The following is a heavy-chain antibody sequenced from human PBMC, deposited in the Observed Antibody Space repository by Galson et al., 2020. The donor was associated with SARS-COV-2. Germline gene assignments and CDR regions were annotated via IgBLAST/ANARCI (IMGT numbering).Heavy chain of an antibody. D-gene: IGHD3-10*01. J-gene: IGHJ6*02. Sequence: SQASETLSLTCAVYGGSFSGYYWSWIRQPPGKGLEWIGEINHSGSTNYNPSLKSRVTISVDTSKNQFSLKLSSVTAADTAVYYCASGGALYYYGSGGYYYGMDVWGQGTTVTVSS. CDR1: GGSFSGYY. CDR2: INHSGST. V-gene: IGHV4-34*01. CDR3: ASGGALYYYGSGGYYYGMDV.